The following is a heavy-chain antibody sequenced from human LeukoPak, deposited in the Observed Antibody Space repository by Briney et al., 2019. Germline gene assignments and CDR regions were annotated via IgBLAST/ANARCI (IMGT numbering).Heavy chain of an antibody. D-gene: IGHD3-10*01. CDR3: ARHLWRGGTTDSFDI. V-gene: IGHV4-59*08. J-gene: IGHJ3*02. CDR1: GASISSHY. CDR2: IDYSGRT. Sequence: SETLSLTCSVSGASISSHYWSWIRQPPGKGLEWIGDIDYSGRTNYNPSLKSRVTISVDTSKNQFSLKLSPVTAADTAVYYCARHLWRGGTTDSFDIWGQGTMVSVSS.